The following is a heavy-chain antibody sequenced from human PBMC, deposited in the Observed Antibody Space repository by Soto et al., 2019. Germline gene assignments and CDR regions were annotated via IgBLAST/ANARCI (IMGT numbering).Heavy chain of an antibody. V-gene: IGHV4-59*01. CDR1: GGSISSYY. CDR2: IYYSGST. CDR3: ARVRRSDYGYDRSHYYYYYGMDV. Sequence: SETLSLTCTVSGGSISSYYWSWIRQPPGKGLEWIGYIYYSGSTSYNPSLKSRVTISVDTSKNQFSLKLSSVTAADTAVYYCARVRRSDYGYDRSHYYYYYGMDVWGQGTTVTVSS. J-gene: IGHJ6*02. D-gene: IGHD5-18*01.